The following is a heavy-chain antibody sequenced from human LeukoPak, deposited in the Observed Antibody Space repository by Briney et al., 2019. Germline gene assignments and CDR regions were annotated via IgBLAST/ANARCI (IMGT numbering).Heavy chain of an antibody. CDR2: IYSGGST. CDR1: GFTLSSKY. J-gene: IGHJ4*02. V-gene: IGHV3-53*05. Sequence: GGSLRLSCAASGFTLSSKYMSWVRQAPGKGLEWVSVIYSGGSTYYADSVKGRFTISRDNSKNTLYLQMNSLRAEDTAVYYCAKGAMMLYYDFWSGYYNGYFDYWGQGTLVTVSS. CDR3: AKGAMMLYYDFWSGYYNGYFDY. D-gene: IGHD3-3*01.